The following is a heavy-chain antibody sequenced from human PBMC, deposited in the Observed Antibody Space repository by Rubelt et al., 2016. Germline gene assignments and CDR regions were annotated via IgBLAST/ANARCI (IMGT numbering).Heavy chain of an antibody. CDR2: INHSGST. D-gene: IGHD2-2*03. V-gene: IGHV4-34*09. J-gene: IGHJ5*02. Sequence: QVQLQESGPGLVKPSETLSLTCTVSGGSISSYYWSWIRQPPGKGLEWIGEINHSGSTNYNPSLKSRVTISVDTSKNQFSLKLSSVTAADTAVYYCARDGYCSSTSCSSWGQGTLVTVSS. CDR3: ARDGYCSSTSCSS. CDR1: GGSISSYY.